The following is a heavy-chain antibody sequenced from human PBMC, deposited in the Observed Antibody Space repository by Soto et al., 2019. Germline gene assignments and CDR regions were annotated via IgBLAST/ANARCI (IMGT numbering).Heavy chain of an antibody. CDR3: ASDTAAAGIFDY. Sequence: QVQLVQSGAEVKKPGASVKVSCKASGYTFTSSGISWVRQAPGQGLEWMGWISAYNGNTNSAQKLQGRVTMTTDTSKSTAYMEQRRLRSDDTAVYYFASDTAAAGIFDYWGQGTLVTVSS. J-gene: IGHJ4*02. CDR2: ISAYNGNT. D-gene: IGHD6-13*01. CDR1: GYTFTSSG. V-gene: IGHV1-18*01.